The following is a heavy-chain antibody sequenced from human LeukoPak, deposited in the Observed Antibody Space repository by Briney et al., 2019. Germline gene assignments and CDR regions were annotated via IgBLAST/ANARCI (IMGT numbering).Heavy chain of an antibody. J-gene: IGHJ5*02. CDR1: GYSISSGYY. Sequence: SETLSLTCTVSGYSISSGYYWGWIRQPPGKGLEWIGSIYHSGSTYYNPSLKSRVTISVDTSKNQFSLKLSSVTAADTAVYYCAREHLYDSSGYYYWFDPWGQGTLATVSS. CDR3: AREHLYDSSGYYYWFDP. D-gene: IGHD3-22*01. CDR2: IYHSGST. V-gene: IGHV4-38-2*02.